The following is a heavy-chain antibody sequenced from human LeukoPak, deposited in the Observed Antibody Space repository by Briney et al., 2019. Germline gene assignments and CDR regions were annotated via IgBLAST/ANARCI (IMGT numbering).Heavy chain of an antibody. CDR2: IYYSGST. D-gene: IGHD2-2*01. CDR3: ARANYARDIDY. J-gene: IGHJ4*02. CDR1: GGSISSGDYY. V-gene: IGHV4-30-4*02. Sequence: SETLSLTCTVSGGSISSGDYYWSWIRQPPGKGLEWIGYIYYSGSTYYNPSLKSRVTISVDTSKNQFSLKLSSVTAADTAMYYCARANYARDIDYWGQGTLVTVSS.